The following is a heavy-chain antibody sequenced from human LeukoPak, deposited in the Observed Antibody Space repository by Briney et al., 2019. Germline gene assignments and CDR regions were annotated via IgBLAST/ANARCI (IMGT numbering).Heavy chain of an antibody. CDR3: AKDEKVDRLDY. CDR2: ISYDGSNK. Sequence: GGSLRLSCAASGFTFSSYGMHWVRQAPGKGLEWVAVISYDGSNKYYADSVKGRFTISRDNSKNTLYLQMNSLRAEDTAVYYCAKDEKVDRLDYWGQGTLVTVSS. D-gene: IGHD5-12*01. CDR1: GFTFSSYG. J-gene: IGHJ4*02. V-gene: IGHV3-30*18.